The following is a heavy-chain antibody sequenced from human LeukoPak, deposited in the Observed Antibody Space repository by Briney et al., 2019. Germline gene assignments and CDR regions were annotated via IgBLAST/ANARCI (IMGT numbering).Heavy chain of an antibody. D-gene: IGHD3-16*01. J-gene: IGHJ4*02. V-gene: IGHV3-30*04. CDR2: IAYDGSNK. Sequence: GGSLRLSCAASGVTFSSYAMHWVRQAPGKGLEWVAVIAYDGSNKYYADSVKGRFTISRDNAKNTLYLQMNSLRAEDTAVYYCARDLMSDYWGQGTLVTVSS. CDR1: GVTFSSYA. CDR3: ARDLMSDY.